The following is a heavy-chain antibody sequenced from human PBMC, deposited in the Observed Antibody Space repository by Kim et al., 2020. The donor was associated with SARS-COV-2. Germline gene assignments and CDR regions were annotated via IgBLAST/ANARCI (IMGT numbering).Heavy chain of an antibody. J-gene: IGHJ6*02. V-gene: IGHV3-21*01. CDR1: GFTFSSYS. D-gene: IGHD3-10*01. CDR2: ISSSSSYI. Sequence: GGSLRLSCAASGFTFSSYSMNWVRQAPGKGLEWVSSISSSSSYIYYADSVKGRFTISRDNAKNSLYLQMNSLRAEDTAVYYCARDGRSITMVRGYYYYYGMDVWGRGTTVTVSS. CDR3: ARDGRSITMVRGYYYYYGMDV.